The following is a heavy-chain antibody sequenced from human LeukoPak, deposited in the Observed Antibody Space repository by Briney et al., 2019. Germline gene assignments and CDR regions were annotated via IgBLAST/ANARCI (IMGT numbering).Heavy chain of an antibody. Sequence: GGSLRLSCAASGFTFSSYWMSWVRQAPGKGLEWVANIKQDGSEKYYVDSVKGRFTISRDNAKNSLFLQMDGLRVDDTAVYFCARDRGYSSSWDWGQGTLVTVSS. CDR3: ARDRGYSSSWD. CDR1: GFTFSSYW. J-gene: IGHJ4*02. CDR2: IKQDGSEK. V-gene: IGHV3-7*01. D-gene: IGHD6-13*01.